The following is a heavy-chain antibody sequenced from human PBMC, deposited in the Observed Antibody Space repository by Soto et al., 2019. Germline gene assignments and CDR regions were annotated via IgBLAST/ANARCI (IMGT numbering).Heavy chain of an antibody. CDR3: ARGSGREYSYGYYFDY. V-gene: IGHV1-69*06. CDR2: IIPIFGTA. D-gene: IGHD5-18*01. CDR1: GGTFSSYA. Sequence: ASVKVSCKASGGTFSSYAISWVRQAPGQGLEWMGGIIPIFGTANYAQKFQGRVTITADKSTSTAYMELSSLRSEDTAVYYCARGSGREYSYGYYFDYWGQGTLVTVSS. J-gene: IGHJ4*02.